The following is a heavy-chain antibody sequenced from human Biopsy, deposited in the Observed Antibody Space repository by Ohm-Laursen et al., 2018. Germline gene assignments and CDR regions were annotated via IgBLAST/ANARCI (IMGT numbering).Heavy chain of an antibody. Sequence: SSVKVSCKASGVTFDTYAFGWVRQAPGQGLEWMGGRIPYFNTIYYARNFQDRAVITADRTARTTDMQLSGLRPDDTAVYYCVGGQRGPPIGVTVPGDAFDLWGPGTMVTVSP. J-gene: IGHJ3*01. CDR1: GVTFDTYA. CDR3: VGGQRGPPIGVTVPGDAFDL. D-gene: IGHD2/OR15-2a*01. V-gene: IGHV1-69*01. CDR2: RIPYFNTI.